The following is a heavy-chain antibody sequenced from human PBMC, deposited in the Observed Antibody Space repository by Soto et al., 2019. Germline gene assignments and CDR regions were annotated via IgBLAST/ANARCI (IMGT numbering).Heavy chain of an antibody. CDR3: ATNSGSYCGPLFGFYYDMDV. Sequence: EVQLVESGGGLVQPGGSLRLSCAASGFTFSSYWMSWVRQSPGKGLEWVANIKQDGSEKYYVDSVKGRFTISRDNTKNSLYLQKNSLSGEDSAVFDCATNSGSYCGPLFGFYYDMDVWGQGTTVTVSS. V-gene: IGHV3-7*05. J-gene: IGHJ6*02. CDR2: IKQDGSEK. CDR1: GFTFSSYW. D-gene: IGHD1-26*01.